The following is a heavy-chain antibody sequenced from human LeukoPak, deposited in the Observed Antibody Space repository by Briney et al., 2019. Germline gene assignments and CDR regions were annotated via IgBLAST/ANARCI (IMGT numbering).Heavy chain of an antibody. Sequence: GGSLRFSCAASGFTFDDYAMHWVRQAPGKGLEWVSLISWDGGSTYYADSVKGRFTISRDNSKNSLYLQMNSLRAEDTALYYCAKAGYSGYGGGYYYYGMDVWGQGTTVTVSS. CDR2: ISWDGGST. D-gene: IGHD5-12*01. V-gene: IGHV3-43D*03. CDR3: AKAGYSGYGGGYYYYGMDV. J-gene: IGHJ6*02. CDR1: GFTFDDYA.